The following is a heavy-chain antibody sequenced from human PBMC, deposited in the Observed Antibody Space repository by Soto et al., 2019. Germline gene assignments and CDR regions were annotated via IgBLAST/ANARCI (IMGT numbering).Heavy chain of an antibody. V-gene: IGHV4-31*03. CDR3: ARAPYLSVYDILTGYSTPDYYYGMDV. D-gene: IGHD3-9*01. Sequence: QVQLQESGPGLVKPSQTLSLTCTVSGGSISSGGYYWSWIRQHPGKGLEWIGYIYYSGSTYYNPSLKSRVTISVDTSKNQFSLKLSSVTAADTAVYYCARAPYLSVYDILTGYSTPDYYYGMDVWGQGTTVTVSS. CDR1: GGSISSGGYY. J-gene: IGHJ6*02. CDR2: IYYSGST.